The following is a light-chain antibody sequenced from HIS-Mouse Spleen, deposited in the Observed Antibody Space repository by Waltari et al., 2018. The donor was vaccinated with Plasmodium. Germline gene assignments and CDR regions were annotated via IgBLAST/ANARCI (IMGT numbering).Light chain of an antibody. V-gene: IGKV3-15*01. J-gene: IGKJ3*01. CDR3: QQYNNWSFT. CDR1: QSVSSN. CDR2: GAS. Sequence: ETVMTQSPATLSVSPGERATLSCRPSQSVSSNLAWYQQKPGQAPRLLIYGASTRATGIPARFSGSGSGTEFTLTISSLQSEDFAVYYCQQYNNWSFTFGPGTKVDIK.